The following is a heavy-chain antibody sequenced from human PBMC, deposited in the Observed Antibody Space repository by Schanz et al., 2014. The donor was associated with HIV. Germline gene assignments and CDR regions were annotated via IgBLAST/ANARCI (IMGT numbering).Heavy chain of an antibody. V-gene: IGHV3-53*01. D-gene: IGHD3-22*01. CDR2: IYSGGRT. CDR1: GFTVSSNY. CDR3: ARVRDTSYYDSSGYYLDY. J-gene: IGHJ4*02. Sequence: EVQLVESGGGLIQPGGSRRLSCAASGFTVSSNYMSWVRQAPGEGLECASVIYSGGRTYYADSGKGRFTISRDNSKNTVYLQMNSLRAEDTAVYYCARVRDTSYYDSSGYYLDYWGQGTLVTVSS.